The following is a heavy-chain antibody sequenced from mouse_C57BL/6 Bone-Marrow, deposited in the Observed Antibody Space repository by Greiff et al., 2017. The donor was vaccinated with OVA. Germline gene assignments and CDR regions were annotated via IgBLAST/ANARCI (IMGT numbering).Heavy chain of an antibody. CDR2: IDPSDSYT. Sequence: QVQLQQPGAELVKPGASVKLSCKASGYTFTSYWMKWVKQRPGQGLEWIGEIDPSDSYTNYNQKFKGKATLTVDTSSSTAYMQLSSLTSEDSAVYYCARDWDYFDYWGQGTTLTVSS. CDR3: ARDWDYFDY. V-gene: IGHV1-50*01. CDR1: GYTFTSYW. D-gene: IGHD4-1*01. J-gene: IGHJ2*01.